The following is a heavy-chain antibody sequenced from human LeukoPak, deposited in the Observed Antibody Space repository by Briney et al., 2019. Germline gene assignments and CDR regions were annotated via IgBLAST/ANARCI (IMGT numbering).Heavy chain of an antibody. J-gene: IGHJ4*02. CDR2: INPNSGGT. V-gene: IGHV1-2*06. CDR3: ARARPGYSSGWEFDY. D-gene: IGHD6-19*01. CDR1: GYTFTGYY. Sequence: ASVKVSCKASGYTFTGYYMHWVRQAPGQGLEWMGRINPNSGGTNYAQKFQGRVTMTRDTSTSTAYMELSRLRSDDTAVYYCARARPGYSSGWEFDYWGQGTLVTVSS.